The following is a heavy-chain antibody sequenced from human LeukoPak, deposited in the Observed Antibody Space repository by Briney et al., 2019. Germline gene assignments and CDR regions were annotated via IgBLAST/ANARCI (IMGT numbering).Heavy chain of an antibody. CDR1: GGSISSSSYY. CDR3: ARDWYSGSYYHYFDY. Sequence: NPSETLSLTCTVSGGSISSSSYYWGWIRQPPGKGLEWIGSIYYSGSTYYNPSLKSRVTISVDTSKNQFSLKLSSVTAADTAVYYCARDWYSGSYYHYFDYWGQGTLVTVSS. D-gene: IGHD1-26*01. CDR2: IYYSGST. J-gene: IGHJ4*02. V-gene: IGHV4-39*07.